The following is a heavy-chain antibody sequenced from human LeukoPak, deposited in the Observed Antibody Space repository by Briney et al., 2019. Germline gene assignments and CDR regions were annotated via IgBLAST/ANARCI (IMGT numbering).Heavy chain of an antibody. Sequence: SETLPLTCTVSGGSISSSSYYWGWIRQPPGKGLEWIGSIYYSGSTYYNPSLKSRVTISVDASKNQFSLKLSSVTAADTAVYYCARGGGIAAAGFDYWGQGTLVTVSS. CDR1: GGSISSSSYY. CDR2: IYYSGST. J-gene: IGHJ4*02. D-gene: IGHD6-13*01. CDR3: ARGGGIAAAGFDY. V-gene: IGHV4-39*07.